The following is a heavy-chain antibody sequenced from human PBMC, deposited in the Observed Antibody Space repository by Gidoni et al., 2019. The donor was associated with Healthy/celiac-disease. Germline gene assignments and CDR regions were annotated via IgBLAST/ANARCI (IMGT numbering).Heavy chain of an antibody. CDR1: GFTFSSYA. CDR2: ISGSGGST. CDR3: AKDSLGSRWLDAFDI. D-gene: IGHD6-19*01. V-gene: IGHV3-23*01. Sequence: GGLVQPGGSLRLSCAASGFTFSSYAMSWVRQAPGKGLEWVSAISGSGGSTYYADSVKGRFTISRDNSTNTLYLQMNSLRAEDTAVYYCAKDSLGSRWLDAFDIWGQGTMVTVPS. J-gene: IGHJ3*02.